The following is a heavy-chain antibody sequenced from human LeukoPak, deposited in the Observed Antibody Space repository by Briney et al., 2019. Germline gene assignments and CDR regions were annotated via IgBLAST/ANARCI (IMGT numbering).Heavy chain of an antibody. Sequence: SETLSLTCAAYGGSFSGYYWSWIRQPPGKGLEWIGEINHSGSTNSNPSLKSRVTISLDTSKNQFSLKLSSVTAADTAGYYCARGRSVLRYFDWLPRAYYFDYWGQGTLVTVSS. CDR3: ARGRSVLRYFDWLPRAYYFDY. CDR1: GGSFSGYY. V-gene: IGHV4-34*01. CDR2: INHSGST. D-gene: IGHD3-9*01. J-gene: IGHJ4*02.